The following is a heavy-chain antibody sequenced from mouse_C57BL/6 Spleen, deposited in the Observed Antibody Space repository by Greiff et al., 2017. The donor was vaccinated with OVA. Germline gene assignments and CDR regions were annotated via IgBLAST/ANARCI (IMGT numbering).Heavy chain of an antibody. CDR1: GYTFTSYG. D-gene: IGHD1-1*01. J-gene: IGHJ2*01. Sequence: VQGVESGAELARPGASVKLSCKASGYTFTSYGISWVKQRTGQGLEWIGEIYPRSGNTYYNEKFKGKATLTADKSSSTAYMELRSLTSEDSAVYFCARAGTTELYYFDYWGQGTTLTVSS. CDR2: IYPRSGNT. CDR3: ARAGTTELYYFDY. V-gene: IGHV1-81*01.